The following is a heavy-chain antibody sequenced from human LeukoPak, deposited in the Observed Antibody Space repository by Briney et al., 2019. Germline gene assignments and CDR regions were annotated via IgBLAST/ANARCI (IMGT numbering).Heavy chain of an antibody. CDR3: AKHGYCSGISCFFDF. J-gene: IGHJ4*02. CDR2: IKQDGSEK. CDR1: GFTFSSYW. D-gene: IGHD2-2*03. V-gene: IGHV3-7*05. Sequence: GGSLRLSCAASGFTFSSYWMSWVRQAPGKGLEWVANIKQDGSEKYYVDSVKGRFAISRDNAKNSLYLQMNSLRAEDTALYYCAKHGYCSGISCFFDFWGQGTLVTVSS.